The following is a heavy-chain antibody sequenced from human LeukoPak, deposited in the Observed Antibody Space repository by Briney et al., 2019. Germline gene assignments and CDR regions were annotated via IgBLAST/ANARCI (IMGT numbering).Heavy chain of an antibody. D-gene: IGHD4-17*01. V-gene: IGHV4-4*07. Sequence: PSETLSLTCTVPGGSFSIYYWSWIRQPAGKGLEWIGRIYTSGSTNYNPSLKSRVTMSVDTSKNQFSLNLISMTAADTAVYYCARGPTTVTRAFDYWGQGTLVTVSS. CDR3: ARGPTTVTRAFDY. J-gene: IGHJ4*02. CDR1: GGSFSIYY. CDR2: IYTSGST.